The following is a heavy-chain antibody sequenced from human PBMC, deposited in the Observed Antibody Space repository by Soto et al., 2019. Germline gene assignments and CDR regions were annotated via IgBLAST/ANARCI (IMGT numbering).Heavy chain of an antibody. J-gene: IGHJ4*02. CDR2: ISYDGSNK. CDR1: GFTFSSYA. Sequence: GGSLRLSCAASGFTFSSYAMHWVRQAPGKGLEWVAVISYDGSNKYYADSVKGRFTISRENAKNTVYLQMNSLRAEDTAVYYCTRGRENYSYFEYWGQGILVTVSS. CDR3: TRGRENYSYFEY. V-gene: IGHV3-30-3*02. D-gene: IGHD4-4*01.